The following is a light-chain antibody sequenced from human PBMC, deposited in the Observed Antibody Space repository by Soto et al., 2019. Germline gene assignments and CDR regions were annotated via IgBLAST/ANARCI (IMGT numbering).Light chain of an antibody. V-gene: IGKV1-17*01. CDR3: LQHSTYPLT. CDR1: QGIRNA. Sequence: DIQMTQSPSSLSASVGDRVTITCRASQGIRNALGWYQQKPGKAPKRLIYAASSLQSGVPSRFSGSGSGAEFPLTISSLQPEDFATYYCLQHSTYPLTFGQGTKVEIK. CDR2: AAS. J-gene: IGKJ1*01.